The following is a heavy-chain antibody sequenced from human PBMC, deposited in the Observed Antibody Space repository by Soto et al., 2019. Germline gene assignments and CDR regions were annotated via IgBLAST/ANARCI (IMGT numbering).Heavy chain of an antibody. CDR2: ISYDGTNK. V-gene: IGHV3-30*03. D-gene: IGHD6-19*01. Sequence: GGSLRLSCAASGFTFTTYGMHWVRQAPGKGLEWVAVISYDGTNKFYEDSVDGRFTISRDNSKNTLFLQMNSLRPEDTAVYYCARGTPYTTGWYYFDFWGQGTLVTVSS. CDR1: GFTFTTYG. CDR3: ARGTPYTTGWYYFDF. J-gene: IGHJ4*02.